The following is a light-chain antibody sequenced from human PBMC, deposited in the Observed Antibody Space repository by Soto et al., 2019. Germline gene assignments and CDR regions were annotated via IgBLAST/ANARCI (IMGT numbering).Light chain of an antibody. V-gene: IGLV2-11*01. Sequence: QSALTQPRSVSGSPGQSVTISCTGTSSDVGYYNSVSWYQLHPGKAPMLMIYGVTQRPSGVPDRFSGSKSGNTASLTISGLQAEDEADYFYCSHSGSQTSVFGTGTQLTVL. J-gene: IGLJ1*01. CDR1: SSDVGYYNS. CDR2: GVT. CDR3: CSHSGSQTSV.